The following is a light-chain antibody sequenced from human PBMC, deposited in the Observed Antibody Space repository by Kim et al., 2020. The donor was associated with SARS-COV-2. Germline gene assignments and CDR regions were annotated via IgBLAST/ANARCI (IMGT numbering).Light chain of an antibody. V-gene: IGLV3-1*01. CDR2: QDS. J-gene: IGLJ2*01. Sequence: SYELTQPPSVSVSPGQTASITCSGDKLGDKYACWYQQKPGQPPVLVIYQDSKRPSGIPERFSGSNSGNPATLTISGTQARDEADYYCQAWDSSTVVFGGG. CDR1: KLGDKY. CDR3: QAWDSSTVV.